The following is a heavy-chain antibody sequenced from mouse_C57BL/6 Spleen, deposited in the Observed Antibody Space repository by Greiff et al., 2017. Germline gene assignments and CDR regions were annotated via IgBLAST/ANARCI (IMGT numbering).Heavy chain of an antibody. D-gene: IGHD4-1*01. CDR3: ASWDFDY. CDR2: IDPANGNT. CDR1: GFNIKDTF. Sequence: VQLQQSGAELVKPGASVKLSCTASGFNIKDTFMHWVKQRPEQGLEWIGRIDPANGNTKYGPKFPGKATITADTSSNTAYLQLSSLTSEDTAVYYCASWDFDYWGQGTTLTVSS. V-gene: IGHV14-3*02. J-gene: IGHJ2*01.